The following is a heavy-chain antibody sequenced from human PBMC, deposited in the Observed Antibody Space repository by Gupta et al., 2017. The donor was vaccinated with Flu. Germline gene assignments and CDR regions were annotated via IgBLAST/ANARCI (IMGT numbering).Heavy chain of an antibody. J-gene: IGHJ1*01. CDR1: GGSFSGYY. CDR3: ARRIAAAGTYFQH. D-gene: IGHD6-13*01. Sequence: QVQLQQWGAGLLKPSETLSLTCAVYGGSFSGYYWSWIRQPPGKGLEWIGEINHSGSTNYNPSLKSRVTISVDTSKNQFSLKLSSVTAADTAVYYCARRIAAAGTYFQHWGQGTLVTVSS. CDR2: INHSGST. V-gene: IGHV4-34*01.